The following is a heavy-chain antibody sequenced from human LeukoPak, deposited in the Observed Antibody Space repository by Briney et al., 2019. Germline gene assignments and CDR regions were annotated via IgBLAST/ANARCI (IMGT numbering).Heavy chain of an antibody. CDR1: GFTFDDYT. D-gene: IGHD6-13*01. V-gene: IGHV3-43*01. J-gene: IGHJ4*02. CDR2: IRWDGGRT. CDR3: AKDIIFRGSSWYGSDY. Sequence: PGGSLRLSCAASGFTFDDYTMHWVRQAPGKGLEWVSLIRWDGGRTYYADSVKGRFTISRDNSKNSLYLQMNSLRIEDTALYYCAKDIIFRGSSWYGSDYWGQGTLVTVSS.